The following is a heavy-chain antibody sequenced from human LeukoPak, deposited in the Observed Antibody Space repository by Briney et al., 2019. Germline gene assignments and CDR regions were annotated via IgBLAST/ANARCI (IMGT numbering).Heavy chain of an antibody. CDR1: GLTFSSSW. V-gene: IGHV3-7*01. CDR3: ARKRPNYFDY. Sequence: GGSLRLSCAVSGLTFSSSWMDWVRQAPGKGLEWVASINPEGSEKYSADSVKGRFTISRDNAENSLYLQMNSLRAEDTALYYCARKRPNYFDYWGQGTLVTVSS. J-gene: IGHJ4*02. CDR2: INPEGSEK.